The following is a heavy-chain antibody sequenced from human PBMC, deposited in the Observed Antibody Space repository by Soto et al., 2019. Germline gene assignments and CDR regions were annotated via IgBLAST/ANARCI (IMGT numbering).Heavy chain of an antibody. D-gene: IGHD4-4*01. Sequence: EVQLVQSGAEVRKPGESLRISCQSVGYTFTHHWISWVRQTPGKGLEWMGRIDPTDSYINYSPSFQGHIRISVDKAVSTAYLEWPSLRASDTALYYCARHSDYDQPLLLFDNWGQGTLVTVSS. J-gene: IGHJ4*02. CDR1: GYTFTHHW. CDR3: ARHSDYDQPLLLFDN. V-gene: IGHV5-10-1*03. CDR2: IDPTDSYI.